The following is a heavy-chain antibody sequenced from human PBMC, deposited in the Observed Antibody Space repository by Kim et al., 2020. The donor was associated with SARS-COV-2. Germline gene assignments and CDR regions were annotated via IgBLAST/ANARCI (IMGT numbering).Heavy chain of an antibody. Sequence: PGRVTITRDTSASTAYMELSSLRSEDTAVYYCARERDPYGSGSYSWFDPWGQGTLVTVSS. V-gene: IGHV1-3*01. CDR3: ARERDPYGSGSYSWFDP. D-gene: IGHD3-10*01. J-gene: IGHJ5*02.